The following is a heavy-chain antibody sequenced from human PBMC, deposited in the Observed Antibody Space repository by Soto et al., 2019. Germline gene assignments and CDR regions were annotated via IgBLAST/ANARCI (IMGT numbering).Heavy chain of an antibody. CDR2: IYYSGST. V-gene: IGHV4-30-4*01. Sequence: QVQLQESGPGLVKPSQTLSLTCTVSGGSISSGVYYWSWIRQPPGKGLEWIGYIYYSGSTYYNPSIKSRVTISVDTAKNQFSLKLSSVTAADTAVYYCARFRHINAFDIWGQGTMVTVSS. J-gene: IGHJ3*02. CDR3: ARFRHINAFDI. D-gene: IGHD1-20*01. CDR1: GGSISSGVYY.